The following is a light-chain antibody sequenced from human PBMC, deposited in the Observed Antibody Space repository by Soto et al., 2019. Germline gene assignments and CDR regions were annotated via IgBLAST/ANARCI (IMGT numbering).Light chain of an antibody. CDR3: ATWADGLNSYV. CDR1: SSNIGSNT. CDR2: SNN. V-gene: IGLV1-44*01. Sequence: QSVLTQPPPASGTPGQRVTISCSGSSSNIGSNTVSWYQQLPQRAPKLLIFSNNQRPSGVPDRFSGSKSGTSASLAISGLQSEDEADYYCATWADGLNSYVFGTGTKLTVL. J-gene: IGLJ1*01.